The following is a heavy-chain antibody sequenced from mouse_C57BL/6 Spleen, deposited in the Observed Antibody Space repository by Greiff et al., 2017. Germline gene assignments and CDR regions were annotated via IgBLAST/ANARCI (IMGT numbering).Heavy chain of an antibody. CDR1: GFSLTSYG. CDR2: IWSGGST. V-gene: IGHV2-2*01. D-gene: IGHD2-2*01. CDR3: AKSSMVTTTGLAY. J-gene: IGHJ3*01. Sequence: VKLVESGPGLVQPSQCLSITCTVSGFSLTSYGVHWVRQSPGKGLEWLGVIWSGGSTDYTAAFISSLSISTDNSTSIVFLKMNRLQADDTAIYYCAKSSMVTTTGLAYWGQGTLVTVAA.